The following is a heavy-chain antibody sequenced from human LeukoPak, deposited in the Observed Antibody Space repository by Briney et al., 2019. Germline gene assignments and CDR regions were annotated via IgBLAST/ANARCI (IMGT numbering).Heavy chain of an antibody. CDR1: GYTFTSYY. Sequence: ASVKVSCEASGYTFTSYYMHWVRQAPGQGLEWMGIINPSGGSTSYAQKFQGRVTMTRDTSTSTVYMELSSLRSEDTAVYYCARVLYDFWSGTDRYFDYWGQGTLVTVSS. D-gene: IGHD3-3*01. CDR3: ARVLYDFWSGTDRYFDY. J-gene: IGHJ4*02. V-gene: IGHV1-46*03. CDR2: INPSGGST.